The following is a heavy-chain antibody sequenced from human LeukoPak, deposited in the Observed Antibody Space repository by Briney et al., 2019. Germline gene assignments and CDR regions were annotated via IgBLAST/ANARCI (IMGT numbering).Heavy chain of an antibody. CDR2: IYYSGFT. V-gene: IGHV4-39*01. CDR3: ARRDIGGLKFSLDF. D-gene: IGHD3-16*01. CDR1: GASISSSSSYY. J-gene: IGHJ4*02. Sequence: KPSETLSFTCTVSGASISSSSSYYWVWIRQPPGKGLEWIGSIYYSGFTYYNPSLKGRVTMSVDTSKNQFSLKLSSVTAADTAVFYCARRDIGGLKFSLDFWGQGTLVTVSS.